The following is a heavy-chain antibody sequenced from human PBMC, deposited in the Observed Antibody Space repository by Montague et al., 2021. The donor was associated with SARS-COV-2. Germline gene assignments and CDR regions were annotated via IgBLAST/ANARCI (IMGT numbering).Heavy chain of an antibody. CDR3: ARVEPMYYGSYDY. Sequence: SLRLSCAASGFRFGSYAMHWVRQAPGKGLEYVSAISSSGDSTYYANFVKSRFTISRDNSKNTLYLQMGSLRGEDMAVYYCARVEPMYYGSYDYWGQGTQVSVSS. V-gene: IGHV3-64*01. CDR1: GFRFGSYA. J-gene: IGHJ4*02. D-gene: IGHD3-10*01. CDR2: ISSSGDST.